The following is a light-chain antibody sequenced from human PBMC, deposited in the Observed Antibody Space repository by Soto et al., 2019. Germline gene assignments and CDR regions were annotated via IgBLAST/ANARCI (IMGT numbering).Light chain of an antibody. V-gene: IGLV2-23*02. CDR1: SSDVGGYHF. J-gene: IGLJ2*01. Sequence: QSVLTQPASVSGSPGQSITISCTGTSSDVGGYHFVSWYQQHPGKAPKLMLSEVSKRPSGVSTRFSGSKSGNTASLTISGLQAEDEADYYGCSYAGSSTFLVFGGGTKRTVL. CDR3: CSYAGSSTFLV. CDR2: EVS.